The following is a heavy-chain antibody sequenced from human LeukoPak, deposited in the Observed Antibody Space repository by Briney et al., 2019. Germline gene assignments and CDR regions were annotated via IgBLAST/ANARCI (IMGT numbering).Heavy chain of an antibody. V-gene: IGHV4-59*01. CDR3: ARVVRTFVAATGWFDP. Sequence: SETLSLTCTVSGGSISSYYWSWIRQPPGKGLEWIGYIYYSGSTNYNPSLKSRVTISVDTSKNQFSLKLSSVTAADTAVYYCARVVRTFVAATGWFDPWGQGTLVTVSS. D-gene: IGHD6-19*01. J-gene: IGHJ5*02. CDR1: GGSISSYY. CDR2: IYYSGST.